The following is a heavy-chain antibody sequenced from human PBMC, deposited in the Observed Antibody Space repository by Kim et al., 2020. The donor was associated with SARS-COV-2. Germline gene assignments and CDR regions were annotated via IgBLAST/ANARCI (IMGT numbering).Heavy chain of an antibody. V-gene: IGHV4-59*01. Sequence: SETLSLTCTVSGGSISSYYWSWIRQPPGKGLEWIGYIYYSGSTNYNPSLKSRVTISVDTSKNQFSLKLSSVTAADTAVYYCARGKIAAHTFYYYYYYGM. CDR2: IYYSGST. CDR1: GGSISSYY. D-gene: IGHD6-6*01. CDR3: ARGKIAAHTFYYYYYYGM. J-gene: IGHJ6*01.